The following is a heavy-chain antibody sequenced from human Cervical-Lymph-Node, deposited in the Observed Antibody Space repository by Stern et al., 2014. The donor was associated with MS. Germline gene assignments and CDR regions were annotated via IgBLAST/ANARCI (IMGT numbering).Heavy chain of an antibody. CDR1: GSFFGDPY. Sequence: MQLVESGGGLVKPGGSLRLPCAASGSFFGDPYMTWIPQAPGKGREWVSYISGSGSTTYYADSVKGRFTISRDNAKNSLYLQMNGLRAEDTAVYYCARDEHSLGSWGQGTLVTVSS. D-gene: IGHD2-15*01. J-gene: IGHJ4*02. CDR2: ISGSGSTT. CDR3: ARDEHSLGS. V-gene: IGHV3-11*01.